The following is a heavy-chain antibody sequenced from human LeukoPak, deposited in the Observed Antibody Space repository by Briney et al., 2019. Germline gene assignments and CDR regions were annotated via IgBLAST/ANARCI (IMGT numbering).Heavy chain of an antibody. CDR2: ISAYNGNT. Sequence: ASVKVSCKASGGTFSSYAISWVRQAPGQGLEWMGWISAYNGNTNYAQKLQGRVTMTTDTSTSTAYMELRSLRSDDTAVYYCARERDYDFWSGYGENAFDIWGQGTMVTVSS. D-gene: IGHD3-3*01. J-gene: IGHJ3*02. CDR1: GGTFSSYA. V-gene: IGHV1-18*01. CDR3: ARERDYDFWSGYGENAFDI.